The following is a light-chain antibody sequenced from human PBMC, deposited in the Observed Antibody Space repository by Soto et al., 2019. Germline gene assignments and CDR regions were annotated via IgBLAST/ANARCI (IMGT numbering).Light chain of an antibody. CDR3: GSYTTSSTVV. V-gene: IGLV2-14*03. CDR2: DVN. J-gene: IGLJ2*01. Sequence: QSALTQPASVSGSPGQSITISCTGTSSDIGSYPYVSWYQQHPGKAPKLMIYDVNNRPSGVSNRFSGSKSGNTASLTISGLQADDEADYYCGSYTTSSTVVFGGGTKLTVL. CDR1: SSDIGSYPY.